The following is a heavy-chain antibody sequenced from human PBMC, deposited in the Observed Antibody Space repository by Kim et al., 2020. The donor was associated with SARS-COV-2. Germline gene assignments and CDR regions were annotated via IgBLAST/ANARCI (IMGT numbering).Heavy chain of an antibody. J-gene: IGHJ4*02. V-gene: IGHV1-24*01. Sequence: GETIYAQKFQGRVTMTEDTSTDTAYMELSSLRSEDTAVYYCATGWALPGYWGQGTLVTVSS. CDR3: ATGWALPGY. CDR2: GET.